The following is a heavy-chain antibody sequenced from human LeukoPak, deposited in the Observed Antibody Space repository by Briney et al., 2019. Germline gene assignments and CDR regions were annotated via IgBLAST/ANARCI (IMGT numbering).Heavy chain of an antibody. V-gene: IGHV1-69-2*01. CDR1: GYTFTDYY. CDR3: ATSLRFLEWLFDY. J-gene: IGHJ4*02. CDR2: VDPEDGET. D-gene: IGHD3-3*01. Sequence: ASVKVSCKVSGYTFTDYYMHWVQQAPGRGLEWMGLVDPEDGETIYAEKFQGRVTLTADTSTDTAYMELSSLRFEDTAVYYCATSLRFLEWLFDYWGQGTLVTVSS.